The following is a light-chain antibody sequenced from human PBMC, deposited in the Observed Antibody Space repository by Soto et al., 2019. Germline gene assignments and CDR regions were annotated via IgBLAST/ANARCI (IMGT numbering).Light chain of an antibody. CDR2: DVS. J-gene: IGLJ2*01. Sequence: QSVLTQPASVSGSPGQSITISCTGTSSDVGGYNYVSWYQQHPGKAPKLMIYDVSNRPSGVSNRFSGSKSDNTASLAISGPQAEDEADYYCSSYTSTSAVVFGGGTKLTVL. CDR3: SSYTSTSAVV. CDR1: SSDVGGYNY. V-gene: IGLV2-14*01.